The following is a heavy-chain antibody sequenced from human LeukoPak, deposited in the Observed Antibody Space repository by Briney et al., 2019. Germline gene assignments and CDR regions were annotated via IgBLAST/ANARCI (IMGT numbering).Heavy chain of an antibody. V-gene: IGHV3-30*04. D-gene: IGHD2-2*01. CDR1: GFTFSSYA. CDR2: ISYDGSNK. J-gene: IGHJ6*03. CDR3: ARGSVPAAMLYCYYYMDV. Sequence: GGSLRLSCAASGFTFSSYAMHWVRQAPGKGLEWVAVISYDGSNKYYADSVKGRFTISRDNSKNTLYLQMNSLRAEDTAVYYCARGSVPAAMLYCYYYMDVWGKGTTVTVSS.